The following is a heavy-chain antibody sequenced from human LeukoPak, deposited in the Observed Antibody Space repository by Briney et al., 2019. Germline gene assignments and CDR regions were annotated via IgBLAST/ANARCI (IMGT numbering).Heavy chain of an antibody. Sequence: PSQTLSLTCTVSGGSISSGGYYWSWIRQHPGKGLEWIGYIYYSGSTYYNPSLKSRVTISVDTSKNQFSLKLSSVTAADTAVYYCARERAYCSSTSCHPHFDYWGQGTLVTVSS. CDR2: IYYSGST. D-gene: IGHD2-2*01. CDR1: GGSISSGGYY. CDR3: ARERAYCSSTSCHPHFDY. J-gene: IGHJ4*02. V-gene: IGHV4-31*03.